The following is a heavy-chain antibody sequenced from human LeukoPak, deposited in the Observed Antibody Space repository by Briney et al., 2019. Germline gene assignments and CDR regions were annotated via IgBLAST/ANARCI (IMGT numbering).Heavy chain of an antibody. CDR1: GYTFTSYG. Sequence: ASVKVSCKASGYTFTSYGISWVRQAPGQGLEWMGWISAYNGNPNYAQKPQGRVTMTTDTSTSTAYMELRSLRSDDTAVYYCARDLVAGDCSSTSCYLFDYWGQGTLVTVSS. CDR2: ISAYNGNP. V-gene: IGHV1-18*01. J-gene: IGHJ4*02. CDR3: ARDLVAGDCSSTSCYLFDY. D-gene: IGHD2-2*01.